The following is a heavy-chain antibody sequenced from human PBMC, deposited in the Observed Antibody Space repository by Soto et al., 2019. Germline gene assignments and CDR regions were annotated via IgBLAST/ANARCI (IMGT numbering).Heavy chain of an antibody. D-gene: IGHD2-8*01. CDR3: ARYNSYAIDY. CDR2: IHYSGTT. Sequence: PSETLSLTCTVSGGCISSYYWSWIRQPPGKGLEWIANIHYSGTTNYNTSLASRVTLSVDTSKHQFSLKMTSVTAADRAMYFCARYNSYAIDYWGRGTLVTVSS. V-gene: IGHV4-59*01. CDR1: GGCISSYY. J-gene: IGHJ4*02.